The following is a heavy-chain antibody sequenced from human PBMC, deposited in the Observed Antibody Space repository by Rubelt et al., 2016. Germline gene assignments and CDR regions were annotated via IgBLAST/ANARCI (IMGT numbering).Heavy chain of an antibody. J-gene: IGHJ4*02. CDR1: GGSISSSSYY. D-gene: IGHD3-22*01. Sequence: QLQLQESGPGLVKPSETLSLTCTVSGGSISSSSYYWGWIRQPPGKGLEWIGSIYYSGSTYYNPSLKRCVTFSLYTCKNQCCLKLSSVTAADTAVYYCASAHYYDSSGYYRGYYFDYWGQGTLVTVSS. CDR2: IYYSGST. V-gene: IGHV4-39*01. CDR3: ASAHYYDSSGYYRGYYFDY.